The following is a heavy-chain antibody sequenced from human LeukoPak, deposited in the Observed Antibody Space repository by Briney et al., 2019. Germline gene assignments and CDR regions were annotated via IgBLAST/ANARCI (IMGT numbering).Heavy chain of an antibody. J-gene: IGHJ3*02. V-gene: IGHV3-33*06. CDR2: IWYDGSNK. Sequence: PGVSLRLSCAASGFAFSSYGMHWVRQAPGKGLEWVAVIWYDGSNKYYADSVKGRFNMSRDNSKNTLYLQMNSLRAEDTAVYYCTKVERVVVAATDSATDAFDIWGQGTMVTVSS. CDR3: TKVERVVVAATDSATDAFDI. CDR1: GFAFSSYG. D-gene: IGHD2-15*01.